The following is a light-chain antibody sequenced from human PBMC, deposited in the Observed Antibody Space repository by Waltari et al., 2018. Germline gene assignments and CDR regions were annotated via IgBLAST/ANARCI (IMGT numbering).Light chain of an antibody. CDR1: SSDIGSAT. Sequence: QSALTQPPSVSGTPGQRVTISCSTSSSDIGSATVNWYQQLPGTAPKLLIFGNDQRPSGVPDRFAGPKSGTSASLAIRGLHSEDEADYYCAAWDKSLSVPVFGGGTKLTVL. CDR3: AAWDKSLSVPV. V-gene: IGLV1-44*01. J-gene: IGLJ3*02. CDR2: GND.